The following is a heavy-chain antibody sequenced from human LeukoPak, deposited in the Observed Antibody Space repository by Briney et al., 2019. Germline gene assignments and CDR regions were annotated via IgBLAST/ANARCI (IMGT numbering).Heavy chain of an antibody. V-gene: IGHV3-21*01. CDR2: ISSSSSYI. CDR3: ARNSGGSPPQGYYFDY. CDR1: GFTFSSYS. Sequence: GGSLRLSCAASGFTFSSYSMNWVRQAPGKGLEWVSSISSSSSYIYYADSVKGRFTISRDNAKNSLYLQMNSLRAEDTAVYYCARNSGGSPPQGYYFDYWGQGTLVTVSS. D-gene: IGHD2-15*01. J-gene: IGHJ4*02.